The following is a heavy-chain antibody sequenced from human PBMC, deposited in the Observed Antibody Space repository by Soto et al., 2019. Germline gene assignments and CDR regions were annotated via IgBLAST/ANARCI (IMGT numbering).Heavy chain of an antibody. J-gene: IGHJ5*01. D-gene: IGHD2-15*01. Sequence: PGGSLRLSCTASGFSFSSYTMNWVRQAPGKGLQWVASITNRGTHTYSADSVKGRFTISRDNDKNSLYLQMNNLRAEDTATYYCTRAHEVAWFDSWGLGTLVTVS. V-gene: IGHV3-21*06. CDR2: ITNRGTHT. CDR1: GFSFSSYT. CDR3: TRAHEVAWFDS.